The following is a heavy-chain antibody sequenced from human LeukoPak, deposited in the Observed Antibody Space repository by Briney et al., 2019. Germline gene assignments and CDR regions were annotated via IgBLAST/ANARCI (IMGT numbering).Heavy chain of an antibody. V-gene: IGHV3-30*02. CDR1: GFIFSNYG. CDR3: AKSLTRLEG. CDR2: IRSDGNNK. D-gene: IGHD1-1*01. J-gene: IGHJ4*02. Sequence: GGSLRLSCAASGFIFSNYGMHWVRQAPGKGLEWVAFIRSDGNNKYYADSVKGRFTIPRDNSKNTLYLQMNSLRAEDTALYYCAKSLTRLEGWGQGTLVTVSS.